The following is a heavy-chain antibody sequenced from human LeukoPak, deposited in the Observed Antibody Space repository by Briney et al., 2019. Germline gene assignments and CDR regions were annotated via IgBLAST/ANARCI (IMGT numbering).Heavy chain of an antibody. Sequence: GGSLRLSCAASGFTFSSYSMNWVRQAPGKGLEWVSYISSSSTIYYADSVKGRFTISRDNAKNSLYLQMNSLRAEDTAVYYCARQKIQRSWFDPWGQGTLVTVSS. D-gene: IGHD1-1*01. CDR2: ISSSSTI. CDR3: ARQKIQRSWFDP. J-gene: IGHJ5*02. V-gene: IGHV3-48*01. CDR1: GFTFSSYS.